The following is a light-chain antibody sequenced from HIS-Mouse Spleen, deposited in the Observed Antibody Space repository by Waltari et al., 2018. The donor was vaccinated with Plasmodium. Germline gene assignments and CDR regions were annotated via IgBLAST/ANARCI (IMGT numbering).Light chain of an antibody. CDR3: GTWDSSLSAWV. CDR2: DNN. V-gene: IGLV1-51*01. CDR1: SSNIGNNY. J-gene: IGLJ3*02. Sequence: QSVLTQPPSVSAAPGQKVTISCSGSSSNIGNNYVSWYQQLPGTAPKLLIYDNNKRPPGIPARFAGSKSGTSATLGITGLQTGDEADYYCGTWDSSLSAWVFGGGTKLTVL.